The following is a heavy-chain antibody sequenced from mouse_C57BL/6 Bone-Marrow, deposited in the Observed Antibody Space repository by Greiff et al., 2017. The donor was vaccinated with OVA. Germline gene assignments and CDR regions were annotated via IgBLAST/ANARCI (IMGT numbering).Heavy chain of an antibody. J-gene: IGHJ1*03. V-gene: IGHV1-15*01. D-gene: IGHD4-1*01. CDR3: ARGLGPSWYFDV. CDR2: IDPETGGT. Sequence: VKLQESGAELVRPGASVTLSCKASGYTFTDYEMHWVKQTPVHGLEWIGAIDPETGGTAYNQKFKGKAILTADKSSSTAYMELRSLTSEDSAVYYCARGLGPSWYFDVWGTGTTVTVSS. CDR1: GYTFTDYE.